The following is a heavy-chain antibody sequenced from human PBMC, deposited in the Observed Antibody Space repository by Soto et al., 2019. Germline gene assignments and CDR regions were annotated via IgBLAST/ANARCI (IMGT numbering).Heavy chain of an antibody. D-gene: IGHD3-10*01. J-gene: IGHJ5*02. CDR3: ARGVGSGTYYNQYNWFDP. V-gene: IGHV1-18*01. CDR1: GYTFTNYG. Sequence: QVQLVQSGAEVKKPGASVKVSCKASGYTFTNYGISWVRQAPGQGLEWMGWINTYNGNTNHAQKLQGRVTMTPDTSTSTASRELRSLRSDDTAVYYCARGVGSGTYYNQYNWFDPWGQGTLVTVSS. CDR2: INTYNGNT.